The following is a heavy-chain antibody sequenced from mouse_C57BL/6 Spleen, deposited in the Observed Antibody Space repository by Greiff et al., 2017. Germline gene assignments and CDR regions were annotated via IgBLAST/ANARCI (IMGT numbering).Heavy chain of an antibody. D-gene: IGHD4-1*01. CDR2: IYPGDGST. CDR1: GYTFTDHT. Sequence: VQLVESDAEFVKPGASVKISCKVSGYTFTDHTIHWMKQRPEQGLEWIGYIYPGDGSTKYNEKFKGKATLTADKSSSTAYMQLNSLTSEDSAVYFCARGKNWDCYFGDWGKGTTLTVAS. CDR3: ARGKNWDCYFGD. V-gene: IGHV1-78*01. J-gene: IGHJ2*01.